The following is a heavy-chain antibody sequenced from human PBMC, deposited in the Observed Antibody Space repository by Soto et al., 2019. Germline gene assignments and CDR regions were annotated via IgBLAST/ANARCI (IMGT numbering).Heavy chain of an antibody. J-gene: IGHJ3*02. V-gene: IGHV4-59*01. Sequence: QVQLQESGPGLVKPSETLSLTCTVSGGSISSYYWSWIRQPPGKGLEWIGYIDYSGGTNYNPSLQSRVSISGDTSHNQFSLKRSTVTAADSDVYYCARGARGSIDAFDSWGQVTMVTVSA. CDR3: ARGARGSIDAFDS. CDR1: GGSISSYY. CDR2: IDYSGGT. D-gene: IGHD2-2*02.